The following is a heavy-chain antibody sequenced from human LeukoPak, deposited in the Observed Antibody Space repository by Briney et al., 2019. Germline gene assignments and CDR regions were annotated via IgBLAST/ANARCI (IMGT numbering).Heavy chain of an antibody. CDR1: GYTFTDYY. Sequence: GATVKISCKVSGYTFTDYYMHWVQQAPGKGLEWVGLVDPEDGETIYAEKFQGRVTITADTSTDTAYMELSSLRSEDTAVYYCATVWGIAVAGTSQRKFDYWGQGTLVTVSS. V-gene: IGHV1-69-2*01. CDR3: ATVWGIAVAGTSQRKFDY. CDR2: VDPEDGET. D-gene: IGHD6-19*01. J-gene: IGHJ4*02.